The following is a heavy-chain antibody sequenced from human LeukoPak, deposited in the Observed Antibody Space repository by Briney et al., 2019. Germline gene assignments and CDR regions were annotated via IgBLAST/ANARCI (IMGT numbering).Heavy chain of an antibody. J-gene: IGHJ2*01. CDR1: GGSISGGGYY. Sequence: PSETLSLTCTVSGGSISGGGYYWSWIRQPPGKGLEWIGYIYHSGSTYYNPSLKSRVTISVDRSKNQFSLKLSPVTAADTAVYYCARDRIAVAGYWYFDLWGRATLVTVSS. D-gene: IGHD6-19*01. CDR2: IYHSGST. CDR3: ARDRIAVAGYWYFDL. V-gene: IGHV4-30-2*01.